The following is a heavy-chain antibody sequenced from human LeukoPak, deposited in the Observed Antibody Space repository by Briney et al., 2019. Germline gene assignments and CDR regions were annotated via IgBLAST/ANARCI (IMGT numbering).Heavy chain of an antibody. J-gene: IGHJ3*02. V-gene: IGHV4-39*01. Sequence: TSETLSLTCIVSSVSINSSSYYWGWIRQPPGKGLEWIGSIYYSGSTYYNPSLKSRVTISVDTSKNQFSLKLSSVTAADTAVYYCARQDPVGLGGAFDIWGQGTMVTVSS. CDR2: IYYSGST. D-gene: IGHD3-16*01. CDR3: ARQDPVGLGGAFDI. CDR1: SVSINSSSYY.